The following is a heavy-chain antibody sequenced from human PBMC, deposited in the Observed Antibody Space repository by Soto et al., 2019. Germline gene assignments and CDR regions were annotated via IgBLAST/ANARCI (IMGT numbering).Heavy chain of an antibody. CDR3: ARHGRASEGRYFSGWYPPYYYFMDV. CDR1: GGSISSSSYY. J-gene: IGHJ6*03. V-gene: IGHV4-39*01. Sequence: SETLSLTCTVSGGSISSSSYYWGWIRQPPGKGLEWIGSIYYSGSTYYNPSLKSRVTISVDTSKNQFSLKLSSVTAADTAVYYCARHGRASEGRYFSGWYPPYYYFMDVWGKGTSVTGSS. D-gene: IGHD6-19*01. CDR2: IYYSGST.